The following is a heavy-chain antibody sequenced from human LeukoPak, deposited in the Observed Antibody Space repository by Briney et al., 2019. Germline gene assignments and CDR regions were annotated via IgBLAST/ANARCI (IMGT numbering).Heavy chain of an antibody. D-gene: IGHD2-2*01. J-gene: IGHJ6*02. CDR3: TRDHCSYINCYEDYYYGMDV. V-gene: IGHV1-2*02. Sequence: ASVKVSCKASGGTFTSDFTFSWVRQAPGQGLEWMGWINPNSGGTNYAQKFQGRVTMTRDTSISAAYMELSRLRSDDTAVYYCTRDHCSYINCYEDYYYGMDVWGQGTTVTVSS. CDR1: GGTFTSDF. CDR2: INPNSGGT.